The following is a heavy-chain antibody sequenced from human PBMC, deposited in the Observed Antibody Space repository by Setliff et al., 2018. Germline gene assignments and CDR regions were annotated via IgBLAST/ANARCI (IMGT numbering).Heavy chain of an antibody. CDR1: GFTFSTSA. Sequence: SGGSLRLSCATSGFTFSTSAMHWLRQSPDNRLEWLAYIHYGGGHIQYADSVKGRFTVSRDNAMGTLFLQMNGLTTDDTAKYFCAKDRWGYADPWGQGTLVTVSS. D-gene: IGHD2-2*01. CDR2: IHYGGGHI. J-gene: IGHJ5*02. V-gene: IGHV3-30*02. CDR3: AKDRWGYADP.